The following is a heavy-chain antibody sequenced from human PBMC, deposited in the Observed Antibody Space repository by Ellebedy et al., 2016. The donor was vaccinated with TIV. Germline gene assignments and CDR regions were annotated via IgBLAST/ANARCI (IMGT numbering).Heavy chain of an antibody. D-gene: IGHD3-22*01. CDR1: GYTFISYG. V-gene: IGHV1-18*01. J-gene: IGHJ5*02. Sequence: AASVKVSCKASGYTFISYGISWVRQAPGQGLEWMGWISAYSGNTNYAQKLQGRVTMTTDTSTSTAYMELSSLRSEDTAVYYCAKLSRVYDSSGYNWFDPWGQGTLVTVSS. CDR3: AKLSRVYDSSGYNWFDP. CDR2: ISAYSGNT.